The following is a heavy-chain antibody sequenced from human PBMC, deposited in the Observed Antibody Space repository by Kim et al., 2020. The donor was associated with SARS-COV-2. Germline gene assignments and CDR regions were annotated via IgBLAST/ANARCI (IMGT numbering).Heavy chain of an antibody. J-gene: IGHJ4*02. CDR3: ARHSYSSSWYPPGHFDY. D-gene: IGHD6-13*01. CDR1: GGSISSSSYY. V-gene: IGHV4-39*01. Sequence: SETLSLTCTVSGGSISSSSYYWGWIRQPPGKGLEWIGSIYYSGSTYYNPSLKSRVTISVDTSKNQFSLKLSSVTAADTAVYYCARHSYSSSWYPPGHFDYWGQETLVTVSS. CDR2: IYYSGST.